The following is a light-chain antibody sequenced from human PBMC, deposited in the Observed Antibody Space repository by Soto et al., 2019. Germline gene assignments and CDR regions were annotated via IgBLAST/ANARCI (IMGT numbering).Light chain of an antibody. CDR2: DTS. J-gene: IGLJ1*01. CDR1: TGAVTSGHY. CDR3: AAWDDSLNGHV. Sequence: QAVVTQEPSLTVSPGGTVTLTCGSSTGAVTSGHYPYWFQQKPGQAPRTLIYDTSNKHSWTPARFSGSLLGGKAALTLSGAQPEDEAEYYCAAWDDSLNGHVFGTGTKLTVL. V-gene: IGLV7-46*01.